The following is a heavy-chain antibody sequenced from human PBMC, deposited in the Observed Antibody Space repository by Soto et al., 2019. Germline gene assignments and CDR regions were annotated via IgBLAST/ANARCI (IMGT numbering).Heavy chain of an antibody. CDR2: INHSGST. CDR3: ARGRIGGQWLVKYYFDY. V-gene: IGHV4-34*01. CDR1: GGSFSGYY. Sequence: SETLSLTCAVYGGSFSGYYWSWIRQPPGKGLEWIGEINHSGSTNYNPSLKSRVTISVDTSKNQFSLKLSSVTAADTAVYYCARGRIGGQWLVKYYFDYWGQGTLVTVSS. J-gene: IGHJ4*02. D-gene: IGHD6-19*01.